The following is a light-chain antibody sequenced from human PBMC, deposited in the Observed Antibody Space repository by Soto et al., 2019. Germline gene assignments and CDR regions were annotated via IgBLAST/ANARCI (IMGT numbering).Light chain of an antibody. Sequence: EIVMTQSPATLSVSPGERATLSCRASQTVSINLAWYQQKPGQAPRLLIYGVSTRATGIPARFSGSGSGTEFTLTISSLQSEDFALYYCQQYNGGPPLTFGGGTKVEIK. V-gene: IGKV3-15*01. J-gene: IGKJ4*01. CDR3: QQYNGGPPLT. CDR2: GVS. CDR1: QTVSIN.